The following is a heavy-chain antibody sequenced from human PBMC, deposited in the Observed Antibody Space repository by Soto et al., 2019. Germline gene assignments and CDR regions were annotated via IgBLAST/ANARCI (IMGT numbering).Heavy chain of an antibody. J-gene: IGHJ4*02. CDR1: GGTFSSYA. D-gene: IGHD6-13*01. CDR2: IIPIFGTA. V-gene: IGHV1-69*01. CDR3: ARDIGGGAAAARGDY. Sequence: QVQLVQSGAEVKKPGSSVKVSCKASGGTFSSYAISWVRQAPGQGLEWMGGIIPIFGTANYAQKFQGRVTVPADESTSTAYGGLGSLRSGATAVYYWARDIGGGAAAARGDYWGQGTLVTVSS.